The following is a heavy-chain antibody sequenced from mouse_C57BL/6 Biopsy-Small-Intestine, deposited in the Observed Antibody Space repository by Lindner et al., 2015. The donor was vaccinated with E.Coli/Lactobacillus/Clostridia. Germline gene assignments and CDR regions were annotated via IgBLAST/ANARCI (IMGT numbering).Heavy chain of an antibody. CDR2: INPYNGGT. J-gene: IGHJ3*01. Sequence: VQLQESGPVLVKPGASVKMSCKASGYTFTDYYMNWVKQSHGKSLEWIGVINPYNGGTSYNQKFKGKATLTVDKSSSTAYMELNSLTSGDSAVYYCAIPYDGYYEGFAYWDQGTLVTVSA. CDR3: AIPYDGYYEGFAY. D-gene: IGHD2-3*01. V-gene: IGHV1-19*01. CDR1: GYTFTDYY.